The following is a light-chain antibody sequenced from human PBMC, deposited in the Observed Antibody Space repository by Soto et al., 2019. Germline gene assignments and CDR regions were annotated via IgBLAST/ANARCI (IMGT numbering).Light chain of an antibody. J-gene: IGKJ1*01. CDR1: QSVANN. V-gene: IGKV3-15*01. Sequence: EIVMTQSPVTQSLSPGDRATLSCRASQSVANNLAWFQQRPGQAPRHLVYGASATATGIPARFSGSGSGTEFTLTISSLQSEDFAVYYCQQYNDWPRTFGQGTKVEIK. CDR2: GAS. CDR3: QQYNDWPRT.